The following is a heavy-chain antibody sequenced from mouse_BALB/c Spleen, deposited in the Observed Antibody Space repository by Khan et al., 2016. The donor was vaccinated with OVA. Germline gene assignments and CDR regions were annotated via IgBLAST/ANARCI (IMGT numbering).Heavy chain of an antibody. CDR3: SRVYGGDFDY. J-gene: IGHJ2*02. D-gene: IGHD1-1*01. V-gene: IGHV3-2*02. CDR2: ISYSGNT. Sequence: DVQLQESGPGLVKPSQSLSLTCTVTGYSITSDYAWNWIRQFPGNKLEWMGFISYSGNTKYNPSLKTRFSITRATSKNQFFLQLNSVTTEDTATYYCSRVYGGDFDYWGQGTSLTVSS. CDR1: GYSITSDYA.